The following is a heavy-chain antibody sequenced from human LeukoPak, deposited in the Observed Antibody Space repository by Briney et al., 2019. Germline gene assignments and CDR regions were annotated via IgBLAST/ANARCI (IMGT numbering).Heavy chain of an antibody. CDR1: GFTFSSYW. J-gene: IGHJ5*02. CDR2: INQDGSEK. CDR3: ARDRDGYWFDP. Sequence: GGSLRLFCAASGFTFSSYWMSWVRQAPGKGLEWVANINQDGSEKYYVDSVKGRFTISRDNSKNTLYRQMNSLRVEDTAVYYCARDRDGYWFDPWGQGTLVTVSS. D-gene: IGHD5-24*01. V-gene: IGHV3-7*01.